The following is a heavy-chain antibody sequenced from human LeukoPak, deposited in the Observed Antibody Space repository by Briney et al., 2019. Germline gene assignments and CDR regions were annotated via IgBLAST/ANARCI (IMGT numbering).Heavy chain of an antibody. CDR3: AREATGYSYGREYNWFDP. V-gene: IGHV3-7*01. D-gene: IGHD5-18*01. CDR2: IKQDGSEK. J-gene: IGHJ5*02. Sequence: GGSLRLSCAASGFTFSSYWMSWVRQAPGKGLEWVANIKQDGSEKYYVDSVKGRFTISRDNAKNSLYLQMNSLRAEDTAVYYCAREATGYSYGREYNWFDPWGQGTLVTVSS. CDR1: GFTFSSYW.